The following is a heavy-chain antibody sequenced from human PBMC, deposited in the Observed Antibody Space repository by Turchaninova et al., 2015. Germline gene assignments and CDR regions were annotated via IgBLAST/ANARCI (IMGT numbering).Heavy chain of an antibody. CDR2: IIPIFGPA. V-gene: IGHV1-69*06. CDR3: GGHLGSGPYYYYYYRDV. J-gene: IGHJ6*03. CDR1: GGTLGSYA. Sequence: QVQLVQSGAEVKKPGSSVKVSCKASGGTLGSYAISWVRQAPGRGLERVGGIIPIFGPANYARTCQGRFMIPADISTSTGYRERRSLRSEDTAVYYCGGHLGSGPYYYYYYRDVWSKGTTVTVSS. D-gene: IGHD3-3*02.